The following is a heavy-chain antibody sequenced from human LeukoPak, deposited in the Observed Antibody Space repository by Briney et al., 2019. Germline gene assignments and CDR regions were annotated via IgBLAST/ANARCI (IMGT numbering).Heavy chain of an antibody. J-gene: IGHJ4*02. CDR1: GGSISSYY. CDR3: AITVYSSSWYYFDY. D-gene: IGHD6-13*01. CDR2: IYYSGST. Sequence: SETLSLTCTVSGGSISSYYWSWIRQPPGKGLEWIGYIYYSGSTNYNPSLKSRVTISVDTSKNRFSLKLSSVTAADTAVYYCAITVYSSSWYYFDYWGQGTLVTVSS. V-gene: IGHV4-59*08.